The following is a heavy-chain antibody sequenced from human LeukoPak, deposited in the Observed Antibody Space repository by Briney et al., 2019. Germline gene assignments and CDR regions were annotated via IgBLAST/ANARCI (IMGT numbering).Heavy chain of an antibody. D-gene: IGHD2-15*01. CDR2: ISSSSSYI. V-gene: IGHV3-21*01. J-gene: IGHJ4*02. CDR1: GFTFSSYN. CDR3: ARDCSGGSCYYSMAFDY. Sequence: GGSLRLSCAASGFTFSSYNMNWVRQAPGKGLEWVTSISSSSSYIYYADSVKGRFTISRDNAKNSLYLQMNSLRAEDTAVYYCARDCSGGSCYYSMAFDYWGQGTLVTVSS.